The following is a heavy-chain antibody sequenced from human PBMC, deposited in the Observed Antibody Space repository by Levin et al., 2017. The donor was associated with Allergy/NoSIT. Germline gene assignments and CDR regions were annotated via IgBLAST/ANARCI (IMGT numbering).Heavy chain of an antibody. CDR1: GFTFSSYW. V-gene: IGHV3-74*01. Sequence: SCAASGFTFSSYWMHWVRQAPGKGLVWVSRINSDGSSTSYADSVKGRFTISRDNAKNTLYLQMNSLRAEDTAVYYCATRAYYYYYYYMDVWGKGTTVTVSS. CDR2: INSDGSST. J-gene: IGHJ6*03. CDR3: ATRAYYYYYYYMDV.